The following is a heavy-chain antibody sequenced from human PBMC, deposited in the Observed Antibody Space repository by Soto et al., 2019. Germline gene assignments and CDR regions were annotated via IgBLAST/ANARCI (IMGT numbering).Heavy chain of an antibody. D-gene: IGHD6-13*01. CDR1: GFTVSSNC. CDR3: SRDGVAEDGIAY. CDR2: IYSGGST. Sequence: LRLSCAASGFTVSSNCVSWVRQSPEKGLEWVSLIYSGGSTSYADSVKGRFTISRDNSKNTLYLQMDTLRVDDTAMYYCSRDGVAEDGIAYWARRTLVLGSA. J-gene: IGHJ4*02. V-gene: IGHV3-66*01.